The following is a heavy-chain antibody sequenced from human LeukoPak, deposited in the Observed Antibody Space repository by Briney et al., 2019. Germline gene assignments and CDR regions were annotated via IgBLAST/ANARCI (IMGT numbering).Heavy chain of an antibody. CDR1: GGSINSGSFY. CDR3: ARSTSTSCYNFDY. D-gene: IGHD2-2*02. V-gene: IGHV4-61*09. J-gene: IGHJ4*02. Sequence: SETLSLTCTVSGGSINSGSFYWNWIRQSAGKGLEWIGHVYTTGTTNCNPSLRSRVTISLDTSKNQLSLNLNSVTAADTAVYYCARSTSTSCYNFDYWGQGTLLTVSS. CDR2: VYTTGTT.